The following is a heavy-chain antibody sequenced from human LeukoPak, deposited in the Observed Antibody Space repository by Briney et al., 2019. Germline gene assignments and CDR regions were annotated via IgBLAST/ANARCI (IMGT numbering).Heavy chain of an antibody. V-gene: IGHV3-74*01. CDR3: ARGAGYLNSWWVFQI. D-gene: IGHD6-13*01. Sequence: GGSLRLSCAASGFTFSRYWMHWVRQAPGKGLVWVSRINSDGISTTYADSMKGRFTISRDNAKNTRYLQMNSLRAEDTAVYYCARGAGYLNSWWVFQIWVQGTMVTVSS. CDR2: INSDGIST. CDR1: GFTFSRYW. J-gene: IGHJ3*02.